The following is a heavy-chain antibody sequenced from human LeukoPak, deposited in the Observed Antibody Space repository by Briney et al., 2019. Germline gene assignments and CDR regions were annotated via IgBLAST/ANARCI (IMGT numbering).Heavy chain of an antibody. CDR1: GGSISSGSYY. J-gene: IGHJ6*04. Sequence: SEILSLTCTVSGGSISSGSYYWSWIRQPAGKGLEWIGRIYTSGSTNYNPSLKSRVTISVDTSKNQFSLKLSSVTAADTAVYYCARDVGYCSSTSCYYYYYGMDVWGKGTTVTVSS. CDR3: ARDVGYCSSTSCYYYYYGMDV. D-gene: IGHD2-2*03. CDR2: IYTSGST. V-gene: IGHV4-61*02.